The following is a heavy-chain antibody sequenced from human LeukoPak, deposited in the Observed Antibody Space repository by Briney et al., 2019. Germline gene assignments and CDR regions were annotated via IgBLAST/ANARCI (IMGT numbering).Heavy chain of an antibody. V-gene: IGHV4-4*07. Sequence: SETLSLTCTVSGGSVTTYYWSWIRQPAGKGLEWIGRIYTSGSTNYNPSLKSRVTLSVDTSKNQFSLKLSSVTAADTAVYYCARGGTGTLYYYYYMDVWGKGTTVTVSS. D-gene: IGHD1-1*01. CDR3: ARGGTGTLYYYYYMDV. CDR2: IYTSGST. CDR1: GGSVTTYY. J-gene: IGHJ6*03.